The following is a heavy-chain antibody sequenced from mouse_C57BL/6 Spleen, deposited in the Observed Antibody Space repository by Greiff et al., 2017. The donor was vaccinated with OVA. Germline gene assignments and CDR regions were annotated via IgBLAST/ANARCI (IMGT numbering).Heavy chain of an antibody. CDR3: AREGYGSSFAY. CDR1: GFTFSDYG. CDR2: ISSGSSTI. D-gene: IGHD1-1*01. V-gene: IGHV5-17*01. Sequence: EVHLVESGGGLVKPGGSLKLSCAASGFTFSDYGMHWVRQAPEKGLEWVAYISSGSSTIYYADTVKGRFTISRDNAKNTLFLQMTSLRSEDTAMYYCAREGYGSSFAYWGQGTLVTVSA. J-gene: IGHJ3*01.